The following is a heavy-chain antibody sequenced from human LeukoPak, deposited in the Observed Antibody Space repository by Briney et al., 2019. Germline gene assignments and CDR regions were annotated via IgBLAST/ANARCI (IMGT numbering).Heavy chain of an antibody. CDR1: GFTFSSYG. J-gene: IGHJ4*02. CDR3: AKGPPADDAVDQGNFDY. D-gene: IGHD6-19*01. Sequence: PGGSLRLSCAASGFTFSSYGMYWVHQAPGKGLEWVAVIWYDGSNKHYADSVKGRFTISRDNSKNTLYLQMNSLRVEDTAVYYCAKGPPADDAVDQGNFDYWGQGTLVTVSS. CDR2: IWYDGSNK. V-gene: IGHV3-33*06.